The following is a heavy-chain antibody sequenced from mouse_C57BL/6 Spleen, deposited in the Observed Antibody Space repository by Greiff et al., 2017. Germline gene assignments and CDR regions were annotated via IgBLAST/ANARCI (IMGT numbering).Heavy chain of an antibody. J-gene: IGHJ4*01. V-gene: IGHV5-16*01. CDR2: INYDGSST. Sequence: EVKLVESEGGLVQPGSSMKLSCTASGFTFSDYYMAWVRQVPEKGLEWVANINYDGSSTYYLDSLKSRFIISRDKAKNILYLQMSSLKSEDTATYYCARELRHAMDYWGQGTSGTVSS. CDR1: GFTFSDYY. CDR3: ARELRHAMDY.